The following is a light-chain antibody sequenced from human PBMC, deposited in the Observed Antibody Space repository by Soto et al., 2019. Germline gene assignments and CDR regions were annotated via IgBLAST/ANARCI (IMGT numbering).Light chain of an antibody. CDR1: QSVGSN. V-gene: IGKV3-15*01. Sequence: EIVMTQSPATLSVSPGERASLSCRASQSVGSNLAWYQQTAGQAPRLLIYGASTRATGIPARFSGSGSGTEFTLSISSLHSEDFAVYSCQQYTNWPFTFGQGTKLEFK. CDR2: GAS. J-gene: IGKJ2*01. CDR3: QQYTNWPFT.